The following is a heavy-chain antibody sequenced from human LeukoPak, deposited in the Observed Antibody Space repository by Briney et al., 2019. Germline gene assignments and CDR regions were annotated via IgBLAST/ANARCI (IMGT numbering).Heavy chain of an antibody. Sequence: GGSLRLSCAASGFTFSSYAMHWVRQAPGKGLEWVAVISYDGSNKYYADSVRGRFTISRDNAKNSLYLQMHSLSAEDTAVYYCVRDNPRCCGVVPVNINDYWGQGTLVTVSS. V-gene: IGHV3-30-3*01. CDR1: GFTFSSYA. J-gene: IGHJ4*02. D-gene: IGHD2-15*01. CDR2: ISYDGSNK. CDR3: VRDNPRCCGVVPVNINDY.